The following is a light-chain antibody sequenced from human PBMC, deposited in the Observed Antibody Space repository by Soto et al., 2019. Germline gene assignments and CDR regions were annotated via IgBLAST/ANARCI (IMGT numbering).Light chain of an antibody. V-gene: IGKV1-5*03. CDR1: QSISSW. Sequence: DIQMTQSPSTLSAFVGDRVTITCRASQSISSWLAWYQQKPGKAPKLLVYQASTLESGVPLRFSGSGSGTEFTLTINSLQSDDFATYYRQQYDSYSWTFGQGTKVEVK. J-gene: IGKJ1*01. CDR2: QAS. CDR3: QQYDSYSWT.